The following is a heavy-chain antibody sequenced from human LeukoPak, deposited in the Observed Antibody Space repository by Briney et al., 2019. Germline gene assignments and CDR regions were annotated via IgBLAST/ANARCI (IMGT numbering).Heavy chain of an antibody. D-gene: IGHD3-22*01. J-gene: IGHJ4*02. CDR1: GFTFDDYG. Sequence: PGRSLRLSCAASGFTFDDYGMSWVRQAPGKGLEWVSGINWNGGSTGYADSVKGRFTISRDNAKNSLYLQMNSLRAEDTALYYCARDPSGYYDSSGYSGYFDYWGQGTLVTVSS. V-gene: IGHV3-20*04. CDR3: ARDPSGYYDSSGYSGYFDY. CDR2: INWNGGST.